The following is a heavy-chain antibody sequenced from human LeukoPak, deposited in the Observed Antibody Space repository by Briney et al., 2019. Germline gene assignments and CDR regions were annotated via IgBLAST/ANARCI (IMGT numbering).Heavy chain of an antibody. D-gene: IGHD3-22*01. J-gene: IGHJ4*02. CDR3: AKGEYYYDSSGFDY. Sequence: GGSLRLSCAASGFTFSTYAMSWVRQAPGKGLEWVSAISVSAGSTYYADSVKGRFTISRDNSKNTLYLQMNSLRAEDTAVYYCAKGEYYYDSSGFDYWGQGTLVTVSS. CDR1: GFTFSTYA. V-gene: IGHV3-23*01. CDR2: ISVSAGST.